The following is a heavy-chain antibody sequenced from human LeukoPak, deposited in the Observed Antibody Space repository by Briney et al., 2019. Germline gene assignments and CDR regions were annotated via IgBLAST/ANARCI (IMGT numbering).Heavy chain of an antibody. V-gene: IGHV3-23*01. D-gene: IGHD5-12*01. CDR3: ARDTDSGYDSYYYYMDV. J-gene: IGHJ6*03. CDR2: ISGSASST. CDR1: GFTFSNYA. Sequence: GSLRLSFAASGFTFSNYAMSWVRQAPGKGLEWVSAISGSASSTYHADSVKGRFTISRDNSKNTLYLQMNSLRAEDTAVYYCARDTDSGYDSYYYYMDVWGKGTTVTVSS.